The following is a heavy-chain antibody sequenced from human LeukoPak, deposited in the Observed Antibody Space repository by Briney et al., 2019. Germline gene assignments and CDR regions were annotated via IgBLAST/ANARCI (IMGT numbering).Heavy chain of an antibody. CDR1: GYTFTGYY. V-gene: IGHV1-2*02. CDR2: LNPNSGGT. J-gene: IGHJ5*02. D-gene: IGHD6-13*01. Sequence: ASVKVSCKASGYTFTGYYIHWVRQAPGQGLEWMGWLNPNSGGTNSPQKFQGRVSMTRDTSISTAYMELSILRSDDTAVYYCARVKGAAGLEGFDPWGQGTLVTVSS. CDR3: ARVKGAAGLEGFDP.